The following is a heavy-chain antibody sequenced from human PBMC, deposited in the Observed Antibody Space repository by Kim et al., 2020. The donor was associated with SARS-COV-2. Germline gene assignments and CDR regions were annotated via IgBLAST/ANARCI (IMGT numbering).Heavy chain of an antibody. Sequence: YTDSVKGLFTISRDNSKNTLHLQMNSLRAEDTAVYYCAKTSWAAAAGTGYWGQGTLVTVSS. D-gene: IGHD6-13*01. J-gene: IGHJ4*02. V-gene: IGHV3-23*01. CDR3: AKTSWAAAAGTGY.